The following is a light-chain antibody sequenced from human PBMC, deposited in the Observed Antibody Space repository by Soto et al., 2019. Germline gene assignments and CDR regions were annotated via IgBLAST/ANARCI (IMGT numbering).Light chain of an antibody. V-gene: IGKV3-20*01. CDR1: QSVSNNY. J-gene: IGKJ5*01. CDR2: GAS. CDR3: QQYGTSEII. Sequence: EIVLTQSPGTLCLSPGERATLSCRASQSVSNNYLAWYQQKPGQAPRLLIYGASSRATGIPDRFSGSGSGTDFTLTISRLEPEDFAVYYCQQYGTSEIIFGQGTRLEIK.